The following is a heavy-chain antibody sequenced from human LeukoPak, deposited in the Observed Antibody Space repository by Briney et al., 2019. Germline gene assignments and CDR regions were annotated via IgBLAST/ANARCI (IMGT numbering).Heavy chain of an antibody. CDR3: AADSGRLLWFGENYYYYMDV. CDR2: IVVGSGKT. Sequence: SVKVSCKASGFTFTSSAMQWVRQARGQRVEGIGWIVVGSGKTNYAQKLQERVTITRDMSTSTAYMELSSLRSEDTAVYYCAADSGRLLWFGENYYYYMDVWGKGTTVTVSS. J-gene: IGHJ6*03. V-gene: IGHV1-58*02. CDR1: GFTFTSSA. D-gene: IGHD3-10*01.